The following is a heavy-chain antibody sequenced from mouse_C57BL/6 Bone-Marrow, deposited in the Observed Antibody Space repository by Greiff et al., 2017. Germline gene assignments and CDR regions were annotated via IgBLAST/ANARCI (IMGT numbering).Heavy chain of an antibody. Sequence: QVQLQQSGPGLVQPSQSLSITCTVSGFSLTSYGVHWVRPSPGKGLEWLGVIWSGGSTDYNAAFISRLSISKDNSKSQVFFKMNSLQADDTAIYYCARNRILRYAMDYWGQGTSVTVSS. CDR2: IWSGGST. CDR1: GFSLTSYG. D-gene: IGHD1-1*01. CDR3: ARNRILRYAMDY. J-gene: IGHJ4*01. V-gene: IGHV2-2*01.